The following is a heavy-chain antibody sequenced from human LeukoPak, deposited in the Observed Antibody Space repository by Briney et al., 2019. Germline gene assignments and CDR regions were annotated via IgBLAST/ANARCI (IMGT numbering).Heavy chain of an antibody. J-gene: IGHJ3*02. D-gene: IGHD3-10*02. Sequence: QTGGSLRLSCAAAGFTFSTYWMHWVRHVPGKGRVWVSRINSDGRITGYADSVKGRFTISRDNAKNTLYLQMNSLRVEDTAVYYCGSPRTFSGRNVLDMWGQGTMVTVSS. CDR3: GSPRTFSGRNVLDM. CDR2: INSDGRIT. CDR1: GFTFSTYW. V-gene: IGHV3-74*01.